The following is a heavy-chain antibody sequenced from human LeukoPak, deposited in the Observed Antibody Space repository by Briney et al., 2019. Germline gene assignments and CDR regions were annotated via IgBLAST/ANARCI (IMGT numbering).Heavy chain of an antibody. CDR2: IYTSGST. D-gene: IGHD1-26*01. CDR1: GGSISSGSYY. J-gene: IGHJ5*02. V-gene: IGHV4-61*02. Sequence: SQTLSLTCTVSGGSISSGSYYWSWIRQPAGKGLEWIGRIYTSGSTNYNPSLKSRVTISVDTSKNQFSLKLSSVTAADTAVYYCARSSGSHWFDPWGQGTLVTVSS. CDR3: ARSSGSHWFDP.